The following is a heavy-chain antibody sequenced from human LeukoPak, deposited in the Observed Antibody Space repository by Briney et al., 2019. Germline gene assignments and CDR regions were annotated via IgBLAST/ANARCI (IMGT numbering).Heavy chain of an antibody. J-gene: IGHJ4*02. CDR3: AKDFPDYDYVWGSYRYKSYYFDY. V-gene: IGHV3-23*01. D-gene: IGHD3-16*02. CDR1: GFIFSSYA. Sequence: PGGSLRLSCAASGFIFSSYAMSWVRQAPGKGLEWVSAISGSGGTTYYANSVKGRFTISRDNSKNTLYLQMNSLRAEDTAVYYCAKDFPDYDYVWGSYRYKSYYFDYWGQGTLVTVSS. CDR2: ISGSGGTT.